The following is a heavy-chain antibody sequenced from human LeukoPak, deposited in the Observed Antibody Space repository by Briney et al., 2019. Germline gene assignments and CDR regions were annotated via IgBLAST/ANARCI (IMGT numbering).Heavy chain of an antibody. CDR2: MNPNSGNT. V-gene: IGHV1-8*01. Sequence: ASVKVSFKSSGYTFTSYDINWVRQAPGQGLEWMGWMNPNSGNTGYAQKFQGRVTMTRNTSISTAYMELSSLRSEDTAVYYCARCHFTTRALGYWGQGTLVTVSS. J-gene: IGHJ4*02. CDR1: GYTFTSYD. D-gene: IGHD3-22*01. CDR3: ARCHFTTRALGY.